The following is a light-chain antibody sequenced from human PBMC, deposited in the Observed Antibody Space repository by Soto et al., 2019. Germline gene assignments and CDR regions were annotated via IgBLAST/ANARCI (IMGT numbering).Light chain of an antibody. Sequence: EIVMTQSPATLSVSPGERATLSCRASQSVSSNLAWYQHKPGQAPRLLIYGASTRATGIPARFSGSGSGTDFTLTISSLQSEDFAVYYFQQYNNWPWTFGQGTKVEIK. J-gene: IGKJ1*01. CDR2: GAS. CDR3: QQYNNWPWT. CDR1: QSVSSN. V-gene: IGKV3-15*01.